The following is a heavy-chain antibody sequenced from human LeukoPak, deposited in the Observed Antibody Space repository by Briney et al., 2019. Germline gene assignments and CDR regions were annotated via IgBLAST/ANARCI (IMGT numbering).Heavy chain of an antibody. Sequence: SETLSLTCTVSGGSISSYYWSWIRQPPGKGLEWIGYIYYSGSTNYNPSLKSRVTISVDTSKNQFSLKLSPVTAADTAVYYCARENSYYHYFDYWGQGTLVTVSS. D-gene: IGHD3-10*01. V-gene: IGHV4-59*01. CDR3: ARENSYYHYFDY. CDR1: GGSISSYY. J-gene: IGHJ4*02. CDR2: IYYSGST.